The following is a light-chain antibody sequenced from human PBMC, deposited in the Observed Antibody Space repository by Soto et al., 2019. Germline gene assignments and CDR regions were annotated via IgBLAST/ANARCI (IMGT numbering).Light chain of an antibody. J-gene: IGLJ2*01. V-gene: IGLV2-14*01. CDR2: DVS. CDR3: SSYTSSSTRV. CDR1: SSDVGGYNY. Sequence: QSALTQPASVSGSPGQSITISCTGTSSDVGGYNYVSWYQQHPGKAPXLMIYDVSNRPSGVSNRFSGSKSGNTAXLTISGLQAEDEADYYCSSYTSSSTRVFGGGTKLTVL.